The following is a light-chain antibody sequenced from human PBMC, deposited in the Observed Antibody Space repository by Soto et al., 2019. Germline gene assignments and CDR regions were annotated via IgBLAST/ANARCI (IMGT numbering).Light chain of an antibody. CDR1: SSDVGGYNY. J-gene: IGLJ3*02. CDR3: CSYAGSSFGV. CDR2: DVS. Sequence: QSALTQPRSVSGSPGQSVTISCSGTSSDVGGYNYVSWYQQHPGKAPKLMIYDVSKRPSGVPDRFSGSKSGNTASLTISGLQAEDEADYYCCSYAGSSFGVFGGGTTLTVL. V-gene: IGLV2-11*01.